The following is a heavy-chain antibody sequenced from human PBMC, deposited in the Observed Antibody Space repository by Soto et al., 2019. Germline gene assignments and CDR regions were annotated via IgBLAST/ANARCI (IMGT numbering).Heavy chain of an antibody. D-gene: IGHD2-21*01. V-gene: IGHV3-30*18. CDR2: ISYDGSNK. CDR3: ANLRGGGEECDY. J-gene: IGHJ4*02. CDR1: GFTFSSYG. Sequence: QVQLVESGGGVVQPGRSLRLSCAASGFTFSSYGMHWVRQAPGKGLEWVAVISYDGSNKYYADSVKGRFTISRDNSKNTMYLQMNSLKGEDTAVYYCANLRGGGEECDYWGQGTLVTVSS.